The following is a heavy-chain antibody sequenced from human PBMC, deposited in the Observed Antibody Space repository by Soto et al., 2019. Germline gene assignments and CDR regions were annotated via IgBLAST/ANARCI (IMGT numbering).Heavy chain of an antibody. CDR1: GYSFTSYW. V-gene: IGHV5-10-1*01. CDR2: IDPSDSYT. Sequence: PGESLKISCKGSGYSFTSYWISWVRQMPGKGLEWMGRIDPSDSYTNYSPSFQGHVTISADKSISTAYLQWSSLKASDTAMYYCARHRGGSYSRYYYGMDVWGQGTTVTVSS. J-gene: IGHJ6*02. CDR3: ARHRGGSYSRYYYGMDV. D-gene: IGHD1-26*01.